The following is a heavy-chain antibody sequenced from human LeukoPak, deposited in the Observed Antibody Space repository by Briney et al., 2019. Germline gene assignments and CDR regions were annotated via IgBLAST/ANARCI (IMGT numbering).Heavy chain of an antibody. CDR1: GVSISSSTYY. J-gene: IGHJ4*02. D-gene: IGHD3-9*01. CDR2: IYHSGST. Sequence: SETLSLTCTVSGVSISSSTYYWGWIRQPPGKGLEWIGSIYHSGSTYYNPSLKSRVTISVDTSKNQFSLKLSSVTAADTAVYYCARALGYDILTGYPPPTYYFDYWGQGTLVTVSS. V-gene: IGHV4-39*07. CDR3: ARALGYDILTGYPPPTYYFDY.